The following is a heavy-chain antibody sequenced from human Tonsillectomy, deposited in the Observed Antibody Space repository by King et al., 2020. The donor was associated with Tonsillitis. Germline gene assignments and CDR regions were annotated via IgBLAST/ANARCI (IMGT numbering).Heavy chain of an antibody. Sequence: VQLVESGGGLVQPGGSLRLSCAASGFTFSSYAVSWVRQAPGKGLEWVSTIHDNGGSTHYADSVKGRFTNFRDNSKITLYLQMISLRAEDTAVYYCAKDSLRSNFDYWGQGTLVTGSS. J-gene: IGHJ4*02. D-gene: IGHD2-21*02. CDR1: GFTFSSYA. V-gene: IGHV3-23*04. CDR3: AKDSLRSNFDY. CDR2: IHDNGGST.